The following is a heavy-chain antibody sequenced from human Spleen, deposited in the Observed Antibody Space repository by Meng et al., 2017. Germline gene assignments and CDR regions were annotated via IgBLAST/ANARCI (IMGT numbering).Heavy chain of an antibody. CDR1: GAFIGSSGYY. J-gene: IGHJ5*02. Sequence: LLLQGSGHGLVNPSAALSLTCTAPGAFIGSSGYYWGWIRQPPGKGLEWIGSMFHSGPTHYNPSLKSRVTMSMDTSKNQFSLNVNSVTAADTAVYYCVRNEGYSFGAWGQGTLVTVSS. V-gene: IGHV4-39*07. CDR2: MFHSGPT. CDR3: VRNEGYSFGA. D-gene: IGHD2-21*01.